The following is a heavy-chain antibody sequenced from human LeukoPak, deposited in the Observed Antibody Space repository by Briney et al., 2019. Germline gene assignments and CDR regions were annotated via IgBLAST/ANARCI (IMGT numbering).Heavy chain of an antibody. Sequence: GGSLRLSCAASGFTFSSYEMNWVRQAPGKGLEWVSYISSSGSTIYYADSAKGRFTISRDNSKNTLYLQMNSLRAEDTAVYYCAKGTAMGTFDYWGQGTLVTVSS. D-gene: IGHD5-18*01. J-gene: IGHJ4*02. CDR1: GFTFSSYE. CDR3: AKGTAMGTFDY. CDR2: ISSSGSTI. V-gene: IGHV3-48*03.